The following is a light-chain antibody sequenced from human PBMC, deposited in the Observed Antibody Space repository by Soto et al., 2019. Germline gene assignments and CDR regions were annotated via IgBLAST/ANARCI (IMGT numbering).Light chain of an antibody. CDR1: GSDIGTYNR. CDR3: SSYTSSSTYV. J-gene: IGLJ1*01. V-gene: IGLV2-18*02. CDR2: DVI. Sequence: QSALTQPPSVSGSPGQSVAISCTGTGSDIGTYNRVSWYQQPPCTSPKLMIYDVIDRPSGVPYRFSGSKSGNTASLTISGLQAEDEADYYCSSYTSSSTYVFGTGTKVTVL.